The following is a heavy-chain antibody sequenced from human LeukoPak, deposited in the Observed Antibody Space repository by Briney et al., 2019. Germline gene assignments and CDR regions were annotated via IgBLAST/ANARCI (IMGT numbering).Heavy chain of an antibody. J-gene: IGHJ4*02. CDR2: INHSGST. D-gene: IGHD3-10*01. CDR3: ARAWSYGPGSYLDY. V-gene: IGHV4-34*01. Sequence: SETLSLTCVVYGGSFSGFYWSWIRQPPGKGLEWIAEINHSGSTNYIPSLKSRVTISADTSKNHFSLKLRSVTAADTAVYYCARAWSYGPGSYLDYWGQGTLVTVSS. CDR1: GGSFSGFY.